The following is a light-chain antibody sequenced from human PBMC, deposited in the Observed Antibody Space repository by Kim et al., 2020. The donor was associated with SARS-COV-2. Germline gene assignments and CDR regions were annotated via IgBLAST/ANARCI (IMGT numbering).Light chain of an antibody. CDR2: GAS. V-gene: IGKV3-20*01. CDR3: QQYDWSPLT. Sequence: IVLTQSPGTLSLSPGERATLSCRASQSVSSSHLAWYQQKPGQDPRLLIYGASNRATGIPDRFSGSGSGTDFTLTISRLEAEDFAVYYCQQYDWSPLTFGGGTKVDIK. CDR1: QSVSSSH. J-gene: IGKJ4*01.